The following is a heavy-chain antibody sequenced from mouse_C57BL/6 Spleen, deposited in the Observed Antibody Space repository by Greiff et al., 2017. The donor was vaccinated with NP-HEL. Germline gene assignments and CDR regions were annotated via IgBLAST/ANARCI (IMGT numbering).Heavy chain of an antibody. CDR3: ARDMGRAPFAY. CDR1: GYSITSGYD. J-gene: IGHJ3*01. Sequence: VQLKESGPGMVKPSQSLSLTCTVTGYSITSGYDWHWIRHFPGNKLEWMGYISYSGSTNYNPSLKSRISITHDTSKNHFFLKLNSVTTEDTATYYCARDMGRAPFAYWGQGTLVTVSA. D-gene: IGHD3-1*01. CDR2: ISYSGST. V-gene: IGHV3-1*01.